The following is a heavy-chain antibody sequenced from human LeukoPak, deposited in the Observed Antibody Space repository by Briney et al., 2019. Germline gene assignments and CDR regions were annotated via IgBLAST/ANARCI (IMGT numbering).Heavy chain of an antibody. D-gene: IGHD3-9*01. CDR2: INHSGST. CDR1: GGSFSGYY. Sequence: PSETLSLTCAVYGGSFSGYYWSWIRQPPGKGLEWIGEINHSGSTNYNPSLKSRVTISVETSKNQFSLKLSSVTAADTAVYYCARGGQYYDILTGYRSGEALDYWGQGTLVTVSS. V-gene: IGHV4-34*01. CDR3: ARGGQYYDILTGYRSGEALDY. J-gene: IGHJ4*02.